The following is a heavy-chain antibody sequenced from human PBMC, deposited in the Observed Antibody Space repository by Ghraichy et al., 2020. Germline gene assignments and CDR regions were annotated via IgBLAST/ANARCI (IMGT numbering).Heavy chain of an antibody. CDR1: GFTFGFYG. CDR2: IFYYGTNK. CDR3: AKDIRNYDVMSGSEY. V-gene: IGHV3-30*18. D-gene: IGHD3-3*01. Sequence: GGSLRLSCAASGFTFGFYGMSWVRQAPGKGLEWVAGIFYYGTNKYYGDSVKGRFTISRDNSKNTMYLQMNNLRSEDTAVYYCAKDIRNYDVMSGSEYWGQGTLVTVSS. J-gene: IGHJ4*02.